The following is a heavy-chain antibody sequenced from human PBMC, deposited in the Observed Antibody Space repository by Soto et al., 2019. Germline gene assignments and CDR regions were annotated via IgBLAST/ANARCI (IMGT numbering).Heavy chain of an antibody. CDR3: ATLRGGPHYGMDV. CDR2: INPNSGDT. Sequence: ASVKVSCKASGYSFTDYFMHWVRQAPGQGPEWMGWINPNSGDTLYAQKFQGRVTMTRDTSISTAYVELSSLRSDDTAMYFCATLRGGPHYGMDVWGQGTTVTVSS. J-gene: IGHJ6*02. V-gene: IGHV1-2*02. D-gene: IGHD3-16*01. CDR1: GYSFTDYF.